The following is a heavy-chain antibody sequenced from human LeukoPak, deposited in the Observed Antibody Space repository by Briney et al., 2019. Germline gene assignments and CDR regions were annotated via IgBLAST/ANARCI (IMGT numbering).Heavy chain of an antibody. J-gene: IGHJ4*02. Sequence: GASVKVSCKASGYTFSNYYIHWVRQAPGQGLEWMGWINPNSGGTNYAQKFQDRVTMTRDTSISTAYMELSRLRSDDTAVYYCARSESSGYPRFDYWGQGTLVTVSS. V-gene: IGHV1-2*02. CDR3: ARSESSGYPRFDY. CDR1: GYTFSNYY. CDR2: INPNSGGT. D-gene: IGHD3-22*01.